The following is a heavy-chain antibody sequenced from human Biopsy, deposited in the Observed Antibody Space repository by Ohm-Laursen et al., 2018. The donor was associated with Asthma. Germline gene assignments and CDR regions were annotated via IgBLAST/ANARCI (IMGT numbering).Heavy chain of an antibody. CDR2: IKHDGTEK. V-gene: IGHV3-7*03. Sequence: SLRLSCAASGFTFGDYWMSWVRQVPGKGLEWVANIKHDGTEKNHVDSLKGRFTISRDNAKNSLYLQMTSLGAEDTAVYYCASECTVATCPLAYWGQGALVTVSS. J-gene: IGHJ4*02. D-gene: IGHD2-8*02. CDR1: GFTFGDYW. CDR3: ASECTVATCPLAY.